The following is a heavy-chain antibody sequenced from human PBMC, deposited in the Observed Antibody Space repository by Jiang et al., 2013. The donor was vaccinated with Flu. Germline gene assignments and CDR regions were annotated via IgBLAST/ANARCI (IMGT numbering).Heavy chain of an antibody. Sequence: VQLVESGAEVKKPGESLLISCKGFGYSFTSYWIGWVRQMPGKGLEWMAIIYPDDSDTSYSPSFQGQVTISADKSTSTAYLQWSSLKASDTAMYYCARGLYGSGSHYFDYWGQGTLVTVSS. CDR3: ARGLYGSGSHYFDY. CDR1: GYSFTSYW. D-gene: IGHD3-10*01. J-gene: IGHJ4*02. V-gene: IGHV5-51*01. CDR2: IYPDDSDT.